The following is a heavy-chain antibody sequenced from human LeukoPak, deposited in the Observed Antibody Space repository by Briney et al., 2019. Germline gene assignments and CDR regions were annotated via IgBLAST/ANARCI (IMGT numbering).Heavy chain of an antibody. D-gene: IGHD3-3*01. Sequence: PGGSLRLSCAASGFTFSSYWMSWVRQAPGKGLEWVANIKQDGSEKYYVDSVKGRFTISRDNAKNSLYLQMNSLRAEDTAVYYCAREVTIFGSYYMDVWGKGTTVTVSS. CDR1: GFTFSSYW. J-gene: IGHJ6*03. CDR2: IKQDGSEK. CDR3: AREVTIFGSYYMDV. V-gene: IGHV3-7*01.